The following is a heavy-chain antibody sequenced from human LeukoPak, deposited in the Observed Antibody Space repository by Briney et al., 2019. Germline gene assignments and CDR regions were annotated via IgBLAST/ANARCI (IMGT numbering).Heavy chain of an antibody. CDR2: ISSSSYI. CDR1: GFTFSSYS. V-gene: IGHV3-21*01. CDR3: ARDHRRNTDLFDP. Sequence: GGSLRLSCAASGFTFSSYSMNWVRQAPGKGLEWVSSISSSSYIYYADSVKGRFTISRDNAKNSLYLQMNSLRAEDTAVYYCARDHRRNTDLFDPWGQGTLVTVSS. J-gene: IGHJ5*02. D-gene: IGHD1/OR15-1a*01.